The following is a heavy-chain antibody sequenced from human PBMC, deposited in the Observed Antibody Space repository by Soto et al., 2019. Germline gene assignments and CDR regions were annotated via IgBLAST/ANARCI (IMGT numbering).Heavy chain of an antibody. CDR1: GGSISSGDYY. J-gene: IGHJ6*02. CDR3: ARDRAVVVPAAMPGDYYYYYGMDV. D-gene: IGHD2-2*01. V-gene: IGHV4-30-4*01. Sequence: SETLSLTCTVSGGSISSGDYYWSWIRQPPGKGLEWIGYIYYSESTYYNPSLKSRVTISVDTSKNQFSLKLSSVTAADTAVYYCARDRAVVVPAAMPGDYYYYYGMDVWGQGTTVTVSS. CDR2: IYYSEST.